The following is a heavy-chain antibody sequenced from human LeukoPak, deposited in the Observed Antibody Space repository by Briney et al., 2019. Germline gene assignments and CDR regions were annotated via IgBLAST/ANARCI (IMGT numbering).Heavy chain of an antibody. CDR2: IVPIFGTA. V-gene: IGHV1-69*06. CDR3: ARGDWHYYGSGSTYYFDY. J-gene: IGHJ4*02. Sequence: SVKVSCKASGGTFSSYAISWVRQAPGQGLEWMGGIVPIFGTANYAQKFQGRVTITADKSTSTAYMELSSLRSEDTAVYYCARGDWHYYGSGSTYYFDYWGQGTLVTVSS. CDR1: GGTFSSYA. D-gene: IGHD3-10*01.